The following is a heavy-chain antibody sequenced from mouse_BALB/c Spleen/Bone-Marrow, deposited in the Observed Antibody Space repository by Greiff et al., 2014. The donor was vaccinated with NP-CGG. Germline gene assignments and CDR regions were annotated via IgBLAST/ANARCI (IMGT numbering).Heavy chain of an antibody. V-gene: IGHV1S137*01. D-gene: IGHD2-14*01. Sequence: VKLMESGAKLVRPGVSVKISCKGSGYTFTDHAIHWVKRSHAKSLEWIGVISGYYGDAIYNQKFKGKATMTVDKSSSTAYMELARLTPEDSAIYYCARSGKVRNAMDYWGQGTSVTVSS. J-gene: IGHJ4*01. CDR3: ARSGKVRNAMDY. CDR2: ISGYYGDA. CDR1: GYTFTDHA.